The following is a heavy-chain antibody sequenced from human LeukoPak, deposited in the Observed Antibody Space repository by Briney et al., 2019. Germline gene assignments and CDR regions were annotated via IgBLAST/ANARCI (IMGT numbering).Heavy chain of an antibody. CDR2: INHSGST. D-gene: IGHD3-22*01. Sequence: KPSETLSLTCAVYGGSFSGYYWSWIRQPPGKGLEWIGEINHSGSTNYNPSLKSRVTISVDTSKNQFSLKLTSVTAADTAVYYCARDDYYGNSGLDYWGQGTLVTVSS. CDR3: ARDDYYGNSGLDY. V-gene: IGHV4-34*01. CDR1: GGSFSGYY. J-gene: IGHJ4*02.